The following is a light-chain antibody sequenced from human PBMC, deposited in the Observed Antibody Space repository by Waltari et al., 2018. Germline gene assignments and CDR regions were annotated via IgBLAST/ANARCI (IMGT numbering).Light chain of an antibody. CDR2: GDS. V-gene: IGLV1-40*01. J-gene: IGLJ2*01. CDR1: SSNIGAGYD. CDR3: QAYDSSLSGSV. Sequence: QSWLTQPPSVSGAPGQRVTISCTGSSSNIGAGYDVHWYQLLPGTAPKLLIYGDSTRPSGVPARFSRTKSGTSASLAITGLPAEDEAGYYCQAYDSSLSGSVFGGGTELTVL.